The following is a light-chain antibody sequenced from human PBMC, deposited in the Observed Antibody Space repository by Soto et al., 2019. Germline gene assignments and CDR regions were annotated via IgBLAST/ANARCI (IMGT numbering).Light chain of an antibody. V-gene: IGLV2-8*01. Sequence: QSALTQPPSASGSPGQSVTISCTGTSSDVGGYKYVSWYQQHPGKAPKLLIYDVSKRPSGVPDRFSGSKSGNTASLTVSGLQAADEADSYCSSYAGSYNWVFGGGTKLTVL. CDR1: SSDVGGYKY. CDR2: DVS. J-gene: IGLJ3*02. CDR3: SSYAGSYNWV.